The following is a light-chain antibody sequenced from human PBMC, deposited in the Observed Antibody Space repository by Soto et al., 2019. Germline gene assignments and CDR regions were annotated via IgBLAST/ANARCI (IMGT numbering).Light chain of an antibody. CDR3: QQYNSYPWT. CDR2: DAS. CDR1: QSISSW. Sequence: DIQMTQSPSTLSASVGDRVTITCRARQSISSWLAWYQQKPGKAPKLLIYDASSLESGVPSRFSGSGSGTEFTLTISSLQPDDFATYYCQQYNSYPWTFGQGTQVEIK. J-gene: IGKJ1*01. V-gene: IGKV1-5*01.